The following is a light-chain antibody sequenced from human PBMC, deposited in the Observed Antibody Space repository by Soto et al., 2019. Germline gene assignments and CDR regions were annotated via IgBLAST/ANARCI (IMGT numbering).Light chain of an antibody. J-gene: IGKJ1*01. CDR1: QGIRND. CDR2: AAS. Sequence: IQMTQSPSSLSASPGERVTITCRASQGIRNDLGWYQQKPGKAPKLLIYAASTLPAGVPSRFSGSGSGTDFTLTISSLQPEDFATYYCLQDYNYPLTFGQGTKVEIK. CDR3: LQDYNYPLT. V-gene: IGKV1-6*01.